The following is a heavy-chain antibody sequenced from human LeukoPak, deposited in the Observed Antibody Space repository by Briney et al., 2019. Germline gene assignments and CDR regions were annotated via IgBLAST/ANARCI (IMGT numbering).Heavy chain of an antibody. Sequence: GGCLRLSCAASGLTFSSYEMDWVRQAPGKGLEWVSVIYSGGDTYYAASVKGRFTISRDNSENTLYLQMNSLRAEDTAVYYCASDYSKYDPQLRMDVWGKGTTVTVSS. D-gene: IGHD4-11*01. CDR3: ASDYSKYDPQLRMDV. CDR1: GLTFSSYE. V-gene: IGHV3-66*02. CDR2: IYSGGDT. J-gene: IGHJ6*03.